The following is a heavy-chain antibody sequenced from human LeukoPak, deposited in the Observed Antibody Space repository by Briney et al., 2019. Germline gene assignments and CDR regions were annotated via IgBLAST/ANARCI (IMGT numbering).Heavy chain of an antibody. CDR1: GFTFNKYW. V-gene: IGHV3-7*01. CDR2: INQDDSQI. D-gene: IGHD3-10*01. CDR3: ATGYYYSGTYYLSFFDY. Sequence: GGSLRLSCAASGFTFNKYWLTWVRQAPGKGLEWVANINQDDSQIYYLESVEGRFTITRDNAKNSLHLQMNSLRAEDTAIYYCATGYYYSGTYYLSFFDYWGQGTLVTVSS. J-gene: IGHJ4*02.